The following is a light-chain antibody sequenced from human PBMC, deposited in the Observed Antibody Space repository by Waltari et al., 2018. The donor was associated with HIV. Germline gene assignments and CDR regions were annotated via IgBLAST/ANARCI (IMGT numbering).Light chain of an antibody. CDR2: QDN. V-gene: IGLV3-1*01. CDR3: QAWDNSAAV. Sequence: SYELTQPPSVSVSPGQTAIITCSGAKLGDDYAYWYQQRPGQSPVLVIYQDNKRPEGIPERFSGSSSGNTATLTISGTQAMDEADYYCQAWDNSAAVFGTGTKLTVL. CDR1: KLGDDY. J-gene: IGLJ1*01.